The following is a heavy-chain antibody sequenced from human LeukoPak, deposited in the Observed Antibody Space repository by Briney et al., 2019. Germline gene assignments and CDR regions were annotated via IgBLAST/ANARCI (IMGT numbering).Heavy chain of an antibody. V-gene: IGHV3-30*04. D-gene: IGHD3-10*01. CDR1: RFIFRSYA. CDR2: TSFDGGKN. J-gene: IGHJ4*02. Sequence: PGGSLRLSCAASRFIFRSYAMNWVRQAPGKGLEWVAGTSFDGGKNYYIDSVKGRFTISRDNSKNTLYLQMNILRAEDTAVYYCARALTVFRGVPNLDFWGQGTLVSVSS. CDR3: ARALTVFRGVPNLDF.